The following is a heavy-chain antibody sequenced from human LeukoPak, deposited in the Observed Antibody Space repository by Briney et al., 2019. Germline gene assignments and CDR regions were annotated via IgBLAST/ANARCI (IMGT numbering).Heavy chain of an antibody. CDR2: IYTSGST. CDR1: GGSISSGSYY. V-gene: IGHV4-61*02. Sequence: PSQTLSLTCTVSGGSISSGSYYWSWIRQPAGKGLEWIGRIYTSGSTNYNPSLKSRVTISVDTSKNQFSLKLSSVTAADTAVYDCARRVIMGSFDYWGQGTLVTVSS. D-gene: IGHD3-3*01. J-gene: IGHJ4*02. CDR3: ARRVIMGSFDY.